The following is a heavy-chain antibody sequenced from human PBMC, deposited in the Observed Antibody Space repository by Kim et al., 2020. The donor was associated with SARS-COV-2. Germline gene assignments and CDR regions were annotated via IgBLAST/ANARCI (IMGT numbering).Heavy chain of an antibody. V-gene: IGHV4-59*01. D-gene: IGHD6-13*01. CDR2: T. CDR3: ASIAGTWYFQH. Sequence: TNYNPSLKSRVTISVDTSKNQFSLKRSSVTAADTAVYYCASIAGTWYFQHWGQGTLVTVSS. J-gene: IGHJ1*01.